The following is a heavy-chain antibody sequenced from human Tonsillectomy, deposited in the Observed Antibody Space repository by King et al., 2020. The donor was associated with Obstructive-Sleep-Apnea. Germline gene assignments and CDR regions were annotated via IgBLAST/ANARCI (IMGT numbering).Heavy chain of an antibody. D-gene: IGHD1-1*01. J-gene: IGHJ3*02. CDR1: GFTFSSYS. Sequence: VQLVESGGGLVKPGGSLRLSCAASGFTFSSYSMNLVRQAPGKGLEWVSSISSNSSYIYYADSVKGRFTISRDNAKNSLYLQMNSLRAEDTAVYYCARARTGPDAFDIWGQGTMVTVSS. V-gene: IGHV3-21*01. CDR3: ARARTGPDAFDI. CDR2: ISSNSSYI.